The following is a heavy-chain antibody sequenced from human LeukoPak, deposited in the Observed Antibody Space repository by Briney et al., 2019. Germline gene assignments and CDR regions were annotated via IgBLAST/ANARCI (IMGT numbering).Heavy chain of an antibody. CDR2: INPNSGGT. CDR1: GYTFTGYY. D-gene: IGHD1-7*01. V-gene: IGHV1-2*06. Sequence: ASVKVSCRASGYTFTGYYMHWVRQAPGQGLEWMGRINPNSGGTNYAQKFQGRVTMTRDTSISTAYMELSRLRSDDTAVYYCASNWNSFCFSGAFDIWGQGTMVTVSS. J-gene: IGHJ3*02. CDR3: ASNWNSFCFSGAFDI.